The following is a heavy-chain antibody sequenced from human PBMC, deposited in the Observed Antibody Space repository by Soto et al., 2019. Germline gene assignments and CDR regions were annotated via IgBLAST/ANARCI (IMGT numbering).Heavy chain of an antibody. Sequence: QLQLQESGSGLVKPSQTLSLTCAVSGGSISSGGYSWSWIRQPPGKGLEWIGYIYHSGSTYYNPPLNRRVTVSGDTSTNQFSLKLCSVTAADTAVYYCARAGGLVAVAADYWGQGTLVTVAS. CDR3: ARAGGLVAVAADY. D-gene: IGHD6-19*01. CDR2: IYHSGST. J-gene: IGHJ4*02. CDR1: GGSISSGGYS. V-gene: IGHV4-30-2*01.